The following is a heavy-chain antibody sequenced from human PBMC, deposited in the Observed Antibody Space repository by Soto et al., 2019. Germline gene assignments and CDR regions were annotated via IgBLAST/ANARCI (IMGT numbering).Heavy chain of an antibody. Sequence: QVQLVQSGAEVKKPGSSVKVSCKASGGTFSSYAISWVRQAPGQGIEWMGGIIPICGTANYAQKFQGRVTITADESTSTAYVELSSLRSEDTAVYYCARVLKGYYDSSGYAFDIWCPGTIVTVSS. J-gene: IGHJ3*02. CDR3: ARVLKGYYDSSGYAFDI. V-gene: IGHV1-69*01. CDR1: GGTFSSYA. CDR2: IIPICGTA. D-gene: IGHD3-22*01.